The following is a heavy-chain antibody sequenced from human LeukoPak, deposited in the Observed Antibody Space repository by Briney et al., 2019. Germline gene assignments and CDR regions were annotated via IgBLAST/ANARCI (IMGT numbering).Heavy chain of an antibody. J-gene: IGHJ3*02. CDR1: GFTFSSYG. Sequence: PGGSLRLSCAASGFTFSSYGMHWVRQAPGKGLEWVAFIRYDGSNKYYADSVKGRFTISRDNSKNTLYLQMNSLRAEDTAVYYCAKDRNYDFWSGSPGAFDIWGQGTMVTVSS. V-gene: IGHV3-30*02. D-gene: IGHD3-3*01. CDR2: IRYDGSNK. CDR3: AKDRNYDFWSGSPGAFDI.